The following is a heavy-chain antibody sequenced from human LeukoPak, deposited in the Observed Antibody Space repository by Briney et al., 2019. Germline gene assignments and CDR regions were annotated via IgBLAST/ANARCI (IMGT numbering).Heavy chain of an antibody. CDR3: AKDYGITGTGGAWLDP. J-gene: IGHJ5*02. CDR1: GFAFSRYC. Sequence: PGGSLRLSCAASGFAFSRYCMHWVRRAPGKGLEWVAFIRYDGSNKNHADSVKGRFTISRDNSKNMLYLQMNSLRPEDTSVYYCAKDYGITGTGGAWLDPWGQGTLVTVSS. V-gene: IGHV3-30*02. CDR2: IRYDGSNK. D-gene: IGHD1-20*01.